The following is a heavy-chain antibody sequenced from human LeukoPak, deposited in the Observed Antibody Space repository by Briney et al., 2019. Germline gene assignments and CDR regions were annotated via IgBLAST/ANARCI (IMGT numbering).Heavy chain of an antibody. CDR1: GGSFSGYY. CDR2: INHSGST. V-gene: IGHV4-34*01. Sequence: SETLSLTCAVYGGSFSGYYWSWIRQPPGKGLEWIGEINHSGSTNYNPSLKSRVTISVDTSKNQFSLKLSSVTAADTAVYYCARGLRGIAAAGTRVNWYDPWGQGTLVTVSS. CDR3: ARGLRGIAAAGTRVNWYDP. J-gene: IGHJ5*02. D-gene: IGHD6-13*01.